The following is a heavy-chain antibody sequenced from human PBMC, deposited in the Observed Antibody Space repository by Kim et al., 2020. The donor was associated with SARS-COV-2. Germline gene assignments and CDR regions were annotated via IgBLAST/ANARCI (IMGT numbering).Heavy chain of an antibody. V-gene: IGHV3-53*01. CDR3: GRLDFGNDY. D-gene: IGHD4-4*01. CDR1: GFTVSSYV. J-gene: IGHJ4*02. CDR2: IYPDGYP. Sequence: GGSLRLSCAASGFTVSSYVMSWVRQTPGKGLEWVSLIYPDGYPYYADSVKSRFTISRDTSGSTLYLQMNSLRADDTAVYYCGRLDFGNDYWGQGTLVTVSS.